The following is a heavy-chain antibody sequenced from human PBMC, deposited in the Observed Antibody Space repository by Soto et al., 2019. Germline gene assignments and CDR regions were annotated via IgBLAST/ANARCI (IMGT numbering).Heavy chain of an antibody. V-gene: IGHV1-46*01. J-gene: IGHJ4*02. Sequence: QVQLVQSGAEVKKPGASVKVSCKASGYTFTSYYMHWVRQAPGQGLEWMGIINPSGGSTSYAQKSQGRVTMTRDTSTSTVYMELSSLRSEDAAVYYCARGGVVVADDDYWGQGTLVTVSS. D-gene: IGHD2-15*01. CDR2: INPSGGST. CDR1: GYTFTSYY. CDR3: ARGGVVVADDDY.